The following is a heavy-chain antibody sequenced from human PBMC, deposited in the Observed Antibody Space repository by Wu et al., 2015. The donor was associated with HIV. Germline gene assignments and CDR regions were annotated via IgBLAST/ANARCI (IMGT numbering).Heavy chain of an antibody. D-gene: IGHD2-2*01. J-gene: IGHJ4*02. CDR2: MNPNTGNT. V-gene: IGHV1-8*01. CDR1: GYTFTSYD. Sequence: QVQLVQSGAEVKKPGASVKVSCKASGYTFTSYDINWVRQATGQGLEFMGWMNPNTGNTGYAQKFQDRFTMTSNTATSTAYMELSSLRSEDTAVYYCARDMPYFDYWGQGTLVTVSS. CDR3: ARDMPYFDY.